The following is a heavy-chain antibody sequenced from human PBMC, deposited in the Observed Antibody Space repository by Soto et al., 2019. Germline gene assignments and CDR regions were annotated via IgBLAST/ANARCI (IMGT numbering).Heavy chain of an antibody. Sequence: ASVKVSCKASGYTFTSYGISWVRQAPGQGLEWMGWISAYNGNTNYAQKLQGRVTMTTDTSTSTAYMELRSLRSDDTAVYYCARDVEGYSGYSPFAYWGQGTLVTVSS. CDR3: ARDVEGYSGYSPFAY. D-gene: IGHD3-22*01. J-gene: IGHJ4*02. CDR2: ISAYNGNT. CDR1: GYTFTSYG. V-gene: IGHV1-18*04.